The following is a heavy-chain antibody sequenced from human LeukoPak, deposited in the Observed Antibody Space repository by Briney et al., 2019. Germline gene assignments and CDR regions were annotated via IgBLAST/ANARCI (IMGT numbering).Heavy chain of an antibody. Sequence: PSETLSLTCAVYGGSFSGYYWSWIRHPPGKGLDWIGEIIHSGGTNYNPSLKSRVTISVDTSKNQFSLNLNSINAADTAVYYCARGLGGSYYFDHWGQGTLVTVSS. D-gene: IGHD1-26*01. CDR3: ARGLGGSYYFDH. V-gene: IGHV4-34*01. CDR1: GGSFSGYY. CDR2: IIHSGGT. J-gene: IGHJ4*02.